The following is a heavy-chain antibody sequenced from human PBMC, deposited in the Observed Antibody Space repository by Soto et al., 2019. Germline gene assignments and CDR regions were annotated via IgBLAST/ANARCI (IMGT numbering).Heavy chain of an antibody. CDR3: ARREIQGPIDY. D-gene: IGHD1-26*01. CDR2: IYYSGTT. Sequence: QVQLQESGPGLVKPSDTLSLTCAVSAYSISSSNWWVWIRQPPGKGLEWIGYIYYSGTTYYNPSLKSRVTMSVDTSKNQFSLKLTSVTAVDPAVYYCARREIQGPIDYWGQGTLVTVSS. CDR1: AYSISSSNW. J-gene: IGHJ4*02. V-gene: IGHV4-28*01.